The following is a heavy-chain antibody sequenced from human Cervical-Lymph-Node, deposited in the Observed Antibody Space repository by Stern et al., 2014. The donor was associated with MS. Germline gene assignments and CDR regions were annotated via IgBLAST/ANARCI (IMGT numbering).Heavy chain of an antibody. CDR1: GGSISSHY. J-gene: IGHJ5*02. CDR2: IYHSGGT. V-gene: IGHV4-59*08. Sequence: QLQLQESGPGLVKPSETLSLTCTVSGGSISSHYWSWIRQPPGKGLEWIGYIYHSGGTNYNPSLAGRVTISLDTSKNPFSLKLTSGTAADTAVYYCAKGFSSSWYGGRWFDPWGQGTLVTVSS. CDR3: AKGFSSSWYGGRWFDP. D-gene: IGHD6-13*01.